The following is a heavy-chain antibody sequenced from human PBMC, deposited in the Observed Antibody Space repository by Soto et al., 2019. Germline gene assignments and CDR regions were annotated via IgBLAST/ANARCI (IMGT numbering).Heavy chain of an antibody. CDR1: GFSVSRNY. CDR2: VYSGGAT. V-gene: IGHV3-53*02. J-gene: IGHJ4*02. D-gene: IGHD3-10*01. CDR3: ARVPGRL. Sequence: QLVETGGGLIQPGTSLTLSCAASGFSVSRNYMTWVRQAPGKGLEWVSFVYSGGATFYSDSVKGRFILSRDDSQNTMYLQMNILRAEDTAVYYCARVPGRLWGRGTLVTVAS.